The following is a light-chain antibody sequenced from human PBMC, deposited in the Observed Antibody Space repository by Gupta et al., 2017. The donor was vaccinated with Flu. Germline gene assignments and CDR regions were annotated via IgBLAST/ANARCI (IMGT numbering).Light chain of an antibody. CDR2: DVS. CDR1: SSYIGFYNY. Sequence: QSALTQPASVSGSPGQSITLSCTGTSSYIGFYNYVSWYQQHPGKAPKLMIYDVSSRPSGVSNRFSGSKSGNTASLTISGLQVEDEADYYCSSYTGSSNVLFGGGTKLAVL. V-gene: IGLV2-14*03. CDR3: SSYTGSSNVL. J-gene: IGLJ3*02.